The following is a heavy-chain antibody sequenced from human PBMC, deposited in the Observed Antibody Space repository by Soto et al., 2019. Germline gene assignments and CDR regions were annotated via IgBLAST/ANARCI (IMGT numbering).Heavy chain of an antibody. Sequence: GESLRLSCAASGFTFSGYSMNWVRQAPGKGLEWVSSISSSSSYIYYADSVKGRFTISRDNAKNSLYLQMNSLRAEDTAVYYCASPGGSYYYYYGMDVWGQGTTVTVSS. V-gene: IGHV3-21*01. CDR3: ASPGGSYYYYYGMDV. J-gene: IGHJ6*02. D-gene: IGHD2-15*01. CDR1: GFTFSGYS. CDR2: ISSSSSYI.